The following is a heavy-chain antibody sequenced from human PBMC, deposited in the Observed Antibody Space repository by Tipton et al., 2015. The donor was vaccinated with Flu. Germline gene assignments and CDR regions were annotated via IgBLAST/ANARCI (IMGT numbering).Heavy chain of an antibody. D-gene: IGHD3-3*01. V-gene: IGHV4-59*01. CDR1: GGSISSYY. CDR2: IYYSGST. CDR3: ARVDFWSGYYTPRFDP. J-gene: IGHJ5*02. Sequence: TLSLTCTVSGGSISSYYWSWIRQPPGKGLEWIGYIYYSGSTNYNPSLKSRVTISVGTSKNQFSLKLSSVTAADTAVYYCARVDFWSGYYTPRFDPWGQGTLVTVSS.